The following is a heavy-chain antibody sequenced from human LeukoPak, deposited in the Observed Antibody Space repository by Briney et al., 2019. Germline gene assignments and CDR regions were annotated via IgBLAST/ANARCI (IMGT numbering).Heavy chain of an antibody. CDR3: ARARYYYYNYMDV. J-gene: IGHJ6*03. CDR1: GGSISSYY. CDR2: IYYSGGT. Sequence: SETLSLTCTVSGGSISSYYWSWIRQPPGKGLEWIGYIYYSGGTNYNPSLKSRVTISVDTSKNQFSLRLNSVTAADTAVYYCARARYYYYNYMDVWGKGTTVIVSS. V-gene: IGHV4-59*01.